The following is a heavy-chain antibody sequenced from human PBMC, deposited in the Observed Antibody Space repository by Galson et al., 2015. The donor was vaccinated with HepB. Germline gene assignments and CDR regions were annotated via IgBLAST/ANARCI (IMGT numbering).Heavy chain of an antibody. CDR2: ISSSSSYI. CDR1: GFTFSSYS. CDR3: ARVQGSGWPCYY. D-gene: IGHD6-19*01. Sequence: SLRLSCAASGFTFSSYSMNWVRQAPGKGLEWVSSISSSSSYIYYADSVKGRFTISRDNAKNSLYLQMNSLRAEDTAVYYCARVQGSGWPCYYWGQGTLVTVSS. J-gene: IGHJ4*02. V-gene: IGHV3-21*01.